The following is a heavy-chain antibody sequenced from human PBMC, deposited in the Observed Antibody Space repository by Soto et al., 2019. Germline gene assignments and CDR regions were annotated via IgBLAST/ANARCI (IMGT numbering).Heavy chain of an antibody. V-gene: IGHV3-30*18. CDR2: ISYDGSNK. D-gene: IGHD5-12*01. CDR3: AKDIVDTIMWDYGMDV. J-gene: IGHJ6*02. CDR1: GFTFSSYG. Sequence: QVQLVESGGGVVQPGRSLRLSCAASGFTFSSYGMHWVRQAPGKGLEWVAVISYDGSNKYYADSVKGRFTISRDNSKNTLYLQMNSLRAEDTAVYYCAKDIVDTIMWDYGMDVWGQGTTVTVSS.